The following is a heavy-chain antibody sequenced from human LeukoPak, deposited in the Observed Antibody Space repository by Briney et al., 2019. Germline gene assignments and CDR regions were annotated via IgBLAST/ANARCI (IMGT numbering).Heavy chain of an antibody. CDR2: ISPSGGIT. CDR3: VKDFKGLTIVAAGAFDY. V-gene: IGHV3-23*01. J-gene: IGHJ4*02. Sequence: GGSLRLSCAASGFTFSSHGMNWVRQPPGKGLAWVAGISPSGGITYYTNSVKGRFTISRNNSKNKLYLQSKGLTEENQAIYDCVKDFKGLTIVAAGAFDYWGQGTLVTVSS. D-gene: IGHD6-13*01. CDR1: GFTFSSHG.